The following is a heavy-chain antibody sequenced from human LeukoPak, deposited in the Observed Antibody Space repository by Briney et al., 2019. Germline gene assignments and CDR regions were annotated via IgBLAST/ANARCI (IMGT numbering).Heavy chain of an antibody. Sequence: ASVKVSCKASGYTFTSYGISWVRQAPGQGLEWMGWISAYNGNTNYAQKLQGRVTMTTDTSTSTAYMELRSLRSDDTAVYYCPRTRVGRGNYYDSSGYYLGYWGQGTLVTVSS. V-gene: IGHV1-18*01. CDR2: ISAYNGNT. CDR3: PRTRVGRGNYYDSSGYYLGY. D-gene: IGHD3-22*01. CDR1: GYTFTSYG. J-gene: IGHJ4*02.